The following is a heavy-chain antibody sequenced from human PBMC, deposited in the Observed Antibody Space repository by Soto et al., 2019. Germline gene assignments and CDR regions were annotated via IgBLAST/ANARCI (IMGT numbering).Heavy chain of an antibody. V-gene: IGHV4-34*01. CDR2: INHSGST. CDR3: ARGLIRCSSTSCYRYYYGMDV. Sequence: PSETLSLTCAVYGGSFSGYYWSWIRQPPGKGLEWIGEINHSGSTNYNPSLKSRVTISVDTSKNQFSLKLSSVTAADTAVYYCARGLIRCSSTSCYRYYYGMDVWGQGTTVTISS. D-gene: IGHD2-2*02. J-gene: IGHJ6*02. CDR1: GGSFSGYY.